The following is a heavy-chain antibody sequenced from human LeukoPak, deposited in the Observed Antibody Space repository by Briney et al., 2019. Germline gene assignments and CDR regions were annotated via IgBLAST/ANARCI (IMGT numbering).Heavy chain of an antibody. J-gene: IGHJ4*02. Sequence: ASVNVSCKASGYTFTGYYMHWVRQAPGQGLEWMGIINPSGGSTSYAQKFQGRVTMTRDTSTSTVYMELSSLRSEDTAVYYCARDAGIAARTYYFDYWGQGTLVTVSS. CDR2: INPSGGST. CDR1: GYTFTGYY. V-gene: IGHV1-46*01. D-gene: IGHD6-6*01. CDR3: ARDAGIAARTYYFDY.